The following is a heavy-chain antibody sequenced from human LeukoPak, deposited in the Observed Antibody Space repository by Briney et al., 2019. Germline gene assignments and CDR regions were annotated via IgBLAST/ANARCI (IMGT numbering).Heavy chain of an antibody. D-gene: IGHD4-23*01. CDR1: GFTFSGYW. Sequence: GGSLRLSCAASGFTFSGYWMHWVRQAPGKGLVWVSRVATGGTGPSYADSVKGRFTISRDNAKNTLYLQMNSLSAEDTAVYFCARDMGPYGGSQGASWGQATLVTVSS. J-gene: IGHJ5*02. CDR2: VATGGTGP. V-gene: IGHV3-74*01. CDR3: ARDMGPYGGSQGAS.